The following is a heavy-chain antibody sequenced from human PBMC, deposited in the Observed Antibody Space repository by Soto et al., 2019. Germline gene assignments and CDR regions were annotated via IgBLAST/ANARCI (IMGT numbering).Heavy chain of an antibody. CDR1: GFTCRSFV. J-gene: IGHJ4*02. CDR2: TSYDGTNK. Sequence: QVQLVESGGGVVQPGTSLRLSCVGSGFTCRSFVIHWVRQAPGRGLEWVALTSYDGTNKYFGDSVKGRFTISRDNSRNTVDLQMDSLRLEDTALYYCARWGTTGGLDVWGQGTLVSVSS. D-gene: IGHD3-16*01. V-gene: IGHV3-30*19. CDR3: ARWGTTGGLDV.